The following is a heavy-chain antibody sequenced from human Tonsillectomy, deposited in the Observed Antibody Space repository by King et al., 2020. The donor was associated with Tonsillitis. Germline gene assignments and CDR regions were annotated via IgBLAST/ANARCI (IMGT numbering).Heavy chain of an antibody. J-gene: IGHJ4*02. CDR3: ARGGGYYYDSSGYYHKYYFDY. Sequence: MQLQESGPGLVKPSQTLSLTCTVSGGSISSGGYYWSWIRQHPGKGLEWIGYIYYSGSTYYNPSLKSRVSISVDTSKNQFSLKLSSVTAADTAVYYCARGGGYYYDSSGYYHKYYFDYWGQGSLVPVSS. CDR2: IYYSGST. CDR1: GGSISSGGYY. D-gene: IGHD3-22*01. V-gene: IGHV4-31*03.